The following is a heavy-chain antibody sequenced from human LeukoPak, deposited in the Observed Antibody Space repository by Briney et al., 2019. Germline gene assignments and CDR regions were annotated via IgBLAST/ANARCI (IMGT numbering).Heavy chain of an antibody. Sequence: GGSLRLSCAASGFTFSSYPMHWVREAPDKGLVRVAFISYDGTNKYYADSVKGRVTISRDNSKNTLYLQMNSLRAEDTAVYYCARGYSGNYCPDYWGQGTLVTASS. CDR1: GFTFSSYP. J-gene: IGHJ4*02. CDR3: ARGYSGNYCPDY. V-gene: IGHV3-30-3*01. D-gene: IGHD1-26*01. CDR2: ISYDGTNK.